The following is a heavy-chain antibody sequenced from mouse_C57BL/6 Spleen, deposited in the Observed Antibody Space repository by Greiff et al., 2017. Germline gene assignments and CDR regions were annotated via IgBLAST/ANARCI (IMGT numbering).Heavy chain of an antibody. J-gene: IGHJ1*03. CDR1: GYTFTSYW. D-gene: IGHD2-3*01. V-gene: IGHV1-7*01. CDR2: INPSSGYT. CDR3: ARWGPVYDGYYEEGYFDV. Sequence: QVQLKESGAELAKPGASVKLSCKASGYTFTSYWMHWVKQRPGQGLEWIGYINPSSGYTKYNQKFKDKATLTADKSSSTAYMQLSSLTYEDSAVYYCARWGPVYDGYYEEGYFDVWGTGTTVTVSS.